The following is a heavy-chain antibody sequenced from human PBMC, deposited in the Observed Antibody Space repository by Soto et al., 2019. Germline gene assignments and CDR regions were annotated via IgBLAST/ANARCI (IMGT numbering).Heavy chain of an antibody. CDR3: ARDHRRLATAGSELDC. V-gene: IGHV3-33*01. CDR2: GWYYGSHQ. J-gene: IGHJ4*02. D-gene: IGHD1-26*01. Sequence: QVQVLESGGGVVQPGRSLRLSCAASGFTFSSYGMHWVRQAPGKGVEGVALGWYYGSHQYYTDSVKGRFTIARDNSKKTLYLQINSLRDEDTADYYCARDHRRLATAGSELDCWGQGTLVTVSS. CDR1: GFTFSSYG.